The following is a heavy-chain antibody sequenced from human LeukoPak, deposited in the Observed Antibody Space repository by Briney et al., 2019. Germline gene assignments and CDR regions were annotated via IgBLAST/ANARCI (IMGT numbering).Heavy chain of an antibody. CDR3: AQLYDFWSGYPPANFQH. CDR1: GFTFSSYA. CDR2: ISGSGGST. V-gene: IGHV3-23*01. D-gene: IGHD3-3*01. J-gene: IGHJ1*01. Sequence: GGSLRLSCAASGFTFSSYAMSWVRQAPGKGLERVSAISGSGGSTYYADSVKGRFTISRDNSKNTLYLQMNSLRAEDTAVYYCAQLYDFWSGYPPANFQHWGQGTLVTVSS.